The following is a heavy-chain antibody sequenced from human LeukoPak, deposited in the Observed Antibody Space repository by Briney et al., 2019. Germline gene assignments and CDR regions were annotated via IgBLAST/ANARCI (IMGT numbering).Heavy chain of an antibody. CDR2: ISGSGGST. CDR3: AKGYYYGNSGESYFDY. Sequence: GGSLRLSCAAPGFTFSSYAMSWVRQAPGKGLEWVSAISGSGGSTHYADSVKGRFTISRDNSKNTLYLHMNSLRAEDTAVYYCAKGYYYGNSGESYFDYWGQGTLVTVSS. J-gene: IGHJ4*02. CDR1: GFTFSSYA. V-gene: IGHV3-23*01. D-gene: IGHD3-22*01.